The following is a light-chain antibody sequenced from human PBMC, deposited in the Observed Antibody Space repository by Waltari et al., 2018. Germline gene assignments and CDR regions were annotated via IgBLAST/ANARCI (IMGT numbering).Light chain of an antibody. CDR3: MQGIEYPPRT. V-gene: IGKV2-40*01. CDR1: QSLLDSEDGNTY. Sequence: DIVMTQTPLSLPVTLGEPASISCRSSQSLLDSEDGNTYLDWYLQKPGQSPQLLIYEVSNRASGVPDRFSGSGSDTDFTLKISRVEAEDVGVYYCMQGIEYPPRTFGQGTKVEIK. CDR2: EVS. J-gene: IGKJ1*01.